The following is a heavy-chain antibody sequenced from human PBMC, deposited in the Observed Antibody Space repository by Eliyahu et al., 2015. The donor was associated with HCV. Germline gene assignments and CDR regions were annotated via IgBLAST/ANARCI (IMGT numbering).Heavy chain of an antibody. J-gene: IGHJ4*02. D-gene: IGHD5-18*01. CDR1: GGSFSGYY. Sequence: QVQLQQWGAGLLKPSETLSLTCAVYGGSFSGYYWSWIRQPPGKGLEWIGEINHSGSTNYNPSLKSRVTISVDTSKNQFSLKLSSVTAADTAVYYCARGPRGYSYRTRFDYWGQGTLVTVSS. CDR2: INHSGST. V-gene: IGHV4-34*01. CDR3: ARGPRGYSYRTRFDY.